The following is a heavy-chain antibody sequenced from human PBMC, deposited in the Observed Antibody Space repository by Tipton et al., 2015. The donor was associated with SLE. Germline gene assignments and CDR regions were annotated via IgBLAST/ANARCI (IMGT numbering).Heavy chain of an antibody. CDR3: VRSGVYYGSGSRGVPFDP. CDR1: GGSISSYY. CDR2: IYTNENT. V-gene: IGHV4-4*07. Sequence: TLSLTCTVSGGSISSYYWSWIRQPAGGGLEWIGRIYTNENTNYNPSLKSRVTMSVDTSKNHFSLKLISVTAADTAVYYCVRSGVYYGSGSRGVPFDPWGQGTLVTVSS. J-gene: IGHJ5*02. D-gene: IGHD3-10*01.